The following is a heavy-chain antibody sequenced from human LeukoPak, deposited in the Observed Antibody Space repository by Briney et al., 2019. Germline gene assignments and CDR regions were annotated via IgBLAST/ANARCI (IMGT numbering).Heavy chain of an antibody. CDR2: ISASGGSS. Sequence: PGGSLRLSCAASGFTFSSYAMSWVRQAPGKGLEWVLGISASGGSSYYADSVKGRFTISRDNSENTLYLQMKSLRAEDTAVYYCARGDGYNFFDYWGQGTLVTVSS. CDR1: GFTFSSYA. J-gene: IGHJ4*02. V-gene: IGHV3-23*01. CDR3: ARGDGYNFFDY. D-gene: IGHD5-24*01.